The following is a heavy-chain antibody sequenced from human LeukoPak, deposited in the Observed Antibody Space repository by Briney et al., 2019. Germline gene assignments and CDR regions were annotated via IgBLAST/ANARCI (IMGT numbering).Heavy chain of an antibody. CDR3: ARDAEYNWNYVPYFDY. CDR2: ISSSSSYI. CDR1: GFTFSSYS. V-gene: IGHV3-21*01. J-gene: IGHJ4*02. Sequence: GGSLRLSCAASGFTFSSYSMNWVRQTPGKGLEWVSSISSSSSYIYYADSVKGRFTISRDNAKNSLYLQMNSLRAEDTAVCYCARDAEYNWNYVPYFDYWGQGTLVTVSS. D-gene: IGHD1-7*01.